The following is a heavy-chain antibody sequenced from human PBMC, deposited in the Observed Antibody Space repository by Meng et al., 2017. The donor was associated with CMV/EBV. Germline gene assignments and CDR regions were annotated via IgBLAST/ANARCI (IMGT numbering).Heavy chain of an antibody. J-gene: IGHJ5*02. CDR1: GFTLSSYA. CDR2: ISGSGGST. D-gene: IGHD1-26*01. CDR3: AKDLLSGSYWFDP. V-gene: IGHV3-23*01. Sequence: CAATGFTLSSYAMGWVRQAPGKGLEWVSAISGSGGSTYYADSVKGRFTISRDNSKNTLYLQMNSLRAEDTAVYYCAKDLLSGSYWFDPWGQGTLVTVSS.